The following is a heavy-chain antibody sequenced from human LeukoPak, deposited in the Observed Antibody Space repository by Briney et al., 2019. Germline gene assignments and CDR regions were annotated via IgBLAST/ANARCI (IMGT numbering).Heavy chain of an antibody. CDR1: GFTFSSYG. D-gene: IGHD6-13*01. CDR3: AKGQGIAAAGA. J-gene: IGHJ5*02. Sequence: GGSPRLSCAASGFTFSSYGMHWVRQAPGKGLEWVAVISYDGSNKYYADSVKGRFTISRDNSKNTLYLQMNSLRAEDTAVYYCAKGQGIAAAGAWGQGTLVTVSS. V-gene: IGHV3-30*18. CDR2: ISYDGSNK.